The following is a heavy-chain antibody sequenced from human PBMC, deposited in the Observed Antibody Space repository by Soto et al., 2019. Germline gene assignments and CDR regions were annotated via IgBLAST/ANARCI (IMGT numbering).Heavy chain of an antibody. Sequence: SVKVSCKASCYTFTSYGISWVRQAPRQGLEWMGWIRAYNGNTNYAQKLQGRVTMTTDTSTITAHMELRSLRSDDTAVYYCARTATTQAAAVRFDYWGQGTLVTVSS. CDR2: IRAYNGNT. CDR3: ARTATTQAAAVRFDY. D-gene: IGHD2-15*01. V-gene: IGHV1-18*01. J-gene: IGHJ4*02. CDR1: CYTFTSYG.